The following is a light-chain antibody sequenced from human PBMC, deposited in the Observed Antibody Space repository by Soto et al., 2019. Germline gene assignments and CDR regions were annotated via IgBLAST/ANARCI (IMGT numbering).Light chain of an antibody. J-gene: IGKJ5*01. CDR2: DAS. CDR1: QSISSW. CDR3: QQYNSYPIT. Sequence: DIQMTQSPSTLYASVGDRVTITCRASQSISSWLAWYQQKPGKAPKLLIYDASNLESGVPSRFSGSGSGTEFTLTISSLQPDDFATYYCQQYNSYPITFGQGTRLEIK. V-gene: IGKV1-5*01.